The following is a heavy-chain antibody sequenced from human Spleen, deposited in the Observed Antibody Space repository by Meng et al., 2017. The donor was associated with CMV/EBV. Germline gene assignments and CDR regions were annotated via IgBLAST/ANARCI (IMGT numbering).Heavy chain of an antibody. D-gene: IGHD1-26*01. CDR1: GGSISSSNW. CDR3: ARVGATQGWFDP. J-gene: IGHJ5*02. V-gene: IGHV4-4*02. Sequence: CAVSGGSISSSNWWSWVRQPPGKGLEWIGEIYHSGSTNYNPSLKSRVTISVDKSKNQFSLKLGSVTAADTAVYYCARVGATQGWFDPWGQGTLVTVSS. CDR2: IYHSGST.